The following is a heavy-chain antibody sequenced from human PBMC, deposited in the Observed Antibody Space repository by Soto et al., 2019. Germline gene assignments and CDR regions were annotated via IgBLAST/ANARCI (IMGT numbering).Heavy chain of an antibody. D-gene: IGHD3-3*01. J-gene: IGHJ6*02. Sequence: GGSLRLSCAASGFTFSSYTMNWVRQAPGKGLEWVSSSSSSTSYKYYADSVKGRFTISRDNAKNSLYLQMNSLRAEDTAVYYCARAGVSPAGMDVWGQGTTVTVSS. V-gene: IGHV3-21*01. CDR1: GFTFSSYT. CDR3: ARAGVSPAGMDV. CDR2: SSSSTSYK.